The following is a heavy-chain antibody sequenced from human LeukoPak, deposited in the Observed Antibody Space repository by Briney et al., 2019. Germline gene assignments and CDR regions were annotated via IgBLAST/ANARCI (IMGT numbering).Heavy chain of an antibody. V-gene: IGHV3-48*04. CDR2: ISSSGSSI. CDR1: GFSFSSYG. CDR3: AKEQSSSWYLGLADY. D-gene: IGHD6-13*01. J-gene: IGHJ4*02. Sequence: GGSLRLSCAGSGFSFSSYGMHWVRQAPGRGLEWVSYISSSGSSIYYADSVKGRFTISRDNAKNSLYLQMNSLRAEDTAVYYCAKEQSSSWYLGLADYWGQGTLVTVSS.